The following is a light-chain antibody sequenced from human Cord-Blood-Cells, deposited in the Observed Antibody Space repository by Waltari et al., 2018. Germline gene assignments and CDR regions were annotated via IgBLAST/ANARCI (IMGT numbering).Light chain of an antibody. V-gene: IGKV4-1*01. J-gene: IGKJ4*01. CDR2: WES. Sequence: DIVMTQSPDSLAVSLGDRATINCKSSPRVLSSSNNKNYLPWDQQKPGQPPKLLIYWESTRGAGVPDRCIGSGSGAEFTLTISSLQAEDVAVYYCQQYYSTPPLTFGGGTKVEIK. CDR1: PRVLSSSNNKNY. CDR3: QQYYSTPPLT.